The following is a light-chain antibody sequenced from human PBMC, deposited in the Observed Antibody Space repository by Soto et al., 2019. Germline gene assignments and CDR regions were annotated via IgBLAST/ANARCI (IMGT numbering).Light chain of an antibody. CDR1: QSVSSS. V-gene: IGKV3-11*01. J-gene: IGKJ1*01. CDR3: QQRSNWPRT. CDR2: GVS. Sequence: EIVLTQSPATLSLSPGERATISCRASQSVSSSLAWFQQRPGQAPRLLIYGVSNRATGVPARFSGSGSGTDFTLTISSLEPEDFAVYYCQQRSNWPRTFGQGTKVEIK.